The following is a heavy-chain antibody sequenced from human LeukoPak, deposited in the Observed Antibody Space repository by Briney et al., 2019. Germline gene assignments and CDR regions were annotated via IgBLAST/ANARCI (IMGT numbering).Heavy chain of an antibody. CDR1: GFTFNSYA. J-gene: IGHJ4*02. D-gene: IGHD1-1*01. V-gene: IGHV3-23*01. CDR2: ISSGGNST. CDR3: AKGGAVQLWLLPDF. Sequence: GGSLRLSCAASGFTFNSYAMKWVRQAPGKGLEWVSSISSGGNSTYYAGSVKGRFTISRDNSKNTLYLQMNSLRAEDTALYCCAKGGAVQLWLLPDFWGQGTLVTVSS.